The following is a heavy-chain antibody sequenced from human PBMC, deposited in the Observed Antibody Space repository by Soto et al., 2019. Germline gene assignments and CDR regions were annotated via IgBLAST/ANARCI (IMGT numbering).Heavy chain of an antibody. CDR1: GFTFSSYA. D-gene: IGHD5-18*01. CDR2: ISYDGSNK. J-gene: IGHJ6*02. V-gene: IGHV3-30-3*02. CDR3: AKHSSEYGMDV. Sequence: PGGSLRLSCAASGFTFSSYAMHWVRQAPGKGLEWVAVISYDGSNKYYADSVKGRFTISRDNSKNTLYLQMNSLRAEDTAVYYCAKHSSEYGMDVWGQGTTVTVSS.